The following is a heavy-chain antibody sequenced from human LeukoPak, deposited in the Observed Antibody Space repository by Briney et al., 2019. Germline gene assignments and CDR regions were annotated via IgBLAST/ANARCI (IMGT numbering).Heavy chain of an antibody. Sequence: GGSLRLSCAASGFTFSSYWMSWVRQAPGKGLEWISVTYASGYTTYIDSVKGRFTIFRDNSKNTLYLQMNSLRDEDTAVYFCAKRSPVAVWGQGALVTVSS. CDR3: AKRSPVAV. CDR2: TYASGYT. J-gene: IGHJ4*02. CDR1: GFTFSSYW. V-gene: IGHV3-66*01. D-gene: IGHD6-19*01.